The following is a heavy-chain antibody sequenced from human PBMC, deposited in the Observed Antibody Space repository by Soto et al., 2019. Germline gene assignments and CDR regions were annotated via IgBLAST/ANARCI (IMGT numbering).Heavy chain of an antibody. V-gene: IGHV3-23*01. Sequence: LRLSCSASGFTFSSYAMSLVGQAPFEGLEWVSAISVSGGSTYYADSVKGRFTISRDNAKNTLYLQMNSLRAEDTAVYYCVRVPSNGVDVWGQGTTVTVSS. CDR2: ISVSGGST. CDR1: GFTFSSYA. J-gene: IGHJ6*02. CDR3: VRVPSNGVDV.